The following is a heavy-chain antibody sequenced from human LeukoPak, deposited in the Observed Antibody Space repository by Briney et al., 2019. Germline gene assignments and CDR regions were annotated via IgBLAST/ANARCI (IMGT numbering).Heavy chain of an antibody. CDR1: ASTFSRYW. V-gene: IGHV3-74*01. CDR3: ATGSGNYFSY. J-gene: IGHJ4*02. D-gene: IGHD1-7*01. Sequence: GGSLRLSCAASASTFSRYWMHWVRQAPGKGLVWVSRIKSDGSDTIYADSVKGRFTISRDNAKNTLYLQMDSLRAEVTAVYYCATGSGNYFSYWGQGTLVTVSS. CDR2: IKSDGSDT.